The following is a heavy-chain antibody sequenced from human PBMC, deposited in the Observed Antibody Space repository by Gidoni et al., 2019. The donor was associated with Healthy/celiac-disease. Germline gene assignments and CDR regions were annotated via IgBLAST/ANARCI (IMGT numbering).Heavy chain of an antibody. Sequence: QVQLVQSAAEVKNAGASVKVSCKASGYTFTSYYMHWVRQAPGQGLQWMGIINPSGGSTSYAQKFQGRVTMTRDTSTSTVYMELSSRRSEDTAVYYCASSSWNLPDYWGQGTLVTVSS. CDR2: INPSGGST. D-gene: IGHD6-13*01. J-gene: IGHJ4*02. CDR1: GYTFTSYY. CDR3: ASSSWNLPDY. V-gene: IGHV1-46*01.